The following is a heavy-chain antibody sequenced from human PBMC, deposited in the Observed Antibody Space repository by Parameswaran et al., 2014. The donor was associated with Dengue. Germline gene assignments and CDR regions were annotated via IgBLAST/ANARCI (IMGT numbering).Heavy chain of an antibody. CDR3: ARDRPLVGATDIDF. D-gene: IGHD1-26*01. CDR2: ISAYNGNT. J-gene: IGHJ4*02. V-gene: IGHV1-18*01. Sequence: WVRQAPGQGLEWMGWISAYNGNTNYAQKLQGRVTMTTDTSTSTAYMELRSLRSDDTAVYYCARDRPLVGATDIDFWGQGTLVTVSS.